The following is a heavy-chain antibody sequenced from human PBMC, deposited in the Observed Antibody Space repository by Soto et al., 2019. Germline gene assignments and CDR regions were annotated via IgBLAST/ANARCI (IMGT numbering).Heavy chain of an antibody. D-gene: IGHD3-10*01. CDR2: IYYSGST. J-gene: IGHJ4*02. CDR3: AGPDGEGQFDY. V-gene: IGHV4-39*01. Sequence: QLQLQGSGPGLVKPSETLSLTCTVSGGSISSSSYYWGWIRQPPGKGLEWIGSIYYSGSTYYNPSLKSRVTISVDTSKNQFSLKLSSVTAADTAVYYCAGPDGEGQFDYWGQGTLVTVSS. CDR1: GGSISSSSYY.